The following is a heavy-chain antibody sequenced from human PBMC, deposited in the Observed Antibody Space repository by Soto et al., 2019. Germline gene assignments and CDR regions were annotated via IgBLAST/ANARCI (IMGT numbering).Heavy chain of an antibody. CDR3: AKASITILLYGMDV. Sequence: PGGSLRLSCAASGFTFNIYPMTWVRQAPGKGLEWVSAISGTGGITYYADSVKGRFTISRDNSKNTLYLQMNSLRAADTAVYFCAKASITILLYGMDVWGQRTTVTVSS. CDR1: GFTFNIYP. D-gene: IGHD3-3*01. V-gene: IGHV3-23*01. CDR2: ISGTGGIT. J-gene: IGHJ6*02.